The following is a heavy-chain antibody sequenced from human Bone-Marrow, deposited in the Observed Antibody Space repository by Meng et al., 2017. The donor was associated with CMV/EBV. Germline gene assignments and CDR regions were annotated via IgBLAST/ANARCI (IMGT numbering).Heavy chain of an antibody. Sequence: ASVKVSCKASGYTFTSYDINWVRQATGQGLEWMGWMNPNSGNTGYAQKFQGRVTMTRNISISTAYMELSSLRSEDTAVYYCARTSTNYYYYGMDVWGQGTTVTVSS. V-gene: IGHV1-8*01. J-gene: IGHJ6*02. CDR2: MNPNSGNT. D-gene: IGHD4-11*01. CDR1: GYTFTSYD. CDR3: ARTSTNYYYYGMDV.